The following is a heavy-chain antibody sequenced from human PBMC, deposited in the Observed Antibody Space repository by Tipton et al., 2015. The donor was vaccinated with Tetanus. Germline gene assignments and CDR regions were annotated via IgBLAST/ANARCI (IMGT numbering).Heavy chain of an antibody. CDR2: IKSKTDGGTT. D-gene: IGHD1-26*01. J-gene: IGHJ4*02. Sequence: SLRLSCTTSGLFFHNAWMNWVRQAPGKGLQWVGRIKSKTDGGTTDYAARGKDRFSISRDDSKNTLLLVMNSLKTEDTGVYYCTTSGRVGSDSRVDCWGRGPLVVVSS. CDR3: TTSGRVGSDSRVDC. V-gene: IGHV3-15*07. CDR1: GLFFHNAW.